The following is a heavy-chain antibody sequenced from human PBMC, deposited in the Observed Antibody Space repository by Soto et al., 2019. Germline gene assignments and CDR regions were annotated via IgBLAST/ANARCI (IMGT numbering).Heavy chain of an antibody. D-gene: IGHD6-19*01. V-gene: IGHV1-18*01. CDR2: ISAYNGNT. Sequence: ASVKVSCKASGYTFTSYGISWVRQAPGQGLEWMGWISAYNGNTNYAQKLQGRVTMTTDTSTSTAYMELRSLRSDDTAVYYCARTKYSSGPGHYFDYWGQGTLVTVSS. J-gene: IGHJ4*02. CDR1: GYTFTSYG. CDR3: ARTKYSSGPGHYFDY.